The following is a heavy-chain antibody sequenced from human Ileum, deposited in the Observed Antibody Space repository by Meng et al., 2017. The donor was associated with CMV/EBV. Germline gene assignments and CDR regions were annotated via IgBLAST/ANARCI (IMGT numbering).Heavy chain of an antibody. CDR1: GFTFNTSW. Sequence: ASGFTFNTSWMHWVRQVPGKGLEWLSRINTDGGAISYAESVEGRFIISRDNAKNTLFLQMNSLRVEDTAVYSCAREYSSSSGADFWGQGTLVTVSS. V-gene: IGHV3-74*01. CDR3: AREYSSSSGADF. D-gene: IGHD6-6*01. J-gene: IGHJ4*02. CDR2: INTDGGAI.